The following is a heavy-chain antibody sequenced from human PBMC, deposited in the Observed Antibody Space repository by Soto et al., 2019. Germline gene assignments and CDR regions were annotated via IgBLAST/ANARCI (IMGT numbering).Heavy chain of an antibody. CDR1: GYSFTTYW. CDR2: IYPDDSET. Sequence: EVQLVQSGAEVKKPGAPLKISCKASGYSFTTYWIGWVRQMPGKGLEWMGIIYPDDSETKYSPSFQGQVTISADKSITTAYLQWNSLKTSDTAMYYCARLTYGGYYFDYWGQGALVTVSS. V-gene: IGHV5-51*01. J-gene: IGHJ4*02. CDR3: ARLTYGGYYFDY. D-gene: IGHD4-17*01.